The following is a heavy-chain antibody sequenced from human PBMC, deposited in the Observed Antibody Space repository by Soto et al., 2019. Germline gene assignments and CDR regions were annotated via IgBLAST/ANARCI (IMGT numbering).Heavy chain of an antibody. Sequence: GASVKVSCKASGYTFTDYGVSWVRQAPGQGLEWMGWISSYNSKTKYAQKLQGRVTMTTDTSTTTAYMELTNLRSDDTAVYYCARCIQGDYYYGMDVWGQGTTVTVSS. J-gene: IGHJ6*02. CDR2: ISSYNSKT. V-gene: IGHV1-18*01. CDR1: GYTFTDYG. CDR3: ARCIQGDYYYGMDV. D-gene: IGHD5-18*01.